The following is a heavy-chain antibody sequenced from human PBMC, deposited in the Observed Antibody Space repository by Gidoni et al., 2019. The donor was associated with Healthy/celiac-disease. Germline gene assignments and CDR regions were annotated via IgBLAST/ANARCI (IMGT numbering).Heavy chain of an antibody. CDR2: ISSSGSTI. CDR1: GFTFSSYE. V-gene: IGHV3-48*03. Sequence: EVQLVESGGGLVQPGGSLRLSCAASGFTFSSYEMNWVRQAPGKGLEWVSYISSSGSTIYYADSVKGRFTISRDNAKNSLYLQMNSLRAEDTAVYYCARPLFNCGGDCYPDLHDAFDIWGQGTMVTVSS. D-gene: IGHD2-21*02. J-gene: IGHJ3*02. CDR3: ARPLFNCGGDCYPDLHDAFDI.